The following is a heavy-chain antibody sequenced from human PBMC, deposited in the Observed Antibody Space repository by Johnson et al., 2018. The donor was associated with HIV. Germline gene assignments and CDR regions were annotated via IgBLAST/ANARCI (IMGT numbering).Heavy chain of an antibody. J-gene: IGHJ3*01. CDR3: ARDGESQQLPLGDAFDV. D-gene: IGHD6-13*01. Sequence: VQLLETGGGLIQPGGSLRLSCAASGFTVSTHYMGWVLLAPGKGLEWVSVIYSGGSTYYAVSVRGRVTISRDNSRNTLYLQMSSLRAEDTAMYYCARDGESQQLPLGDAFDVWGQGTMVTVSS. V-gene: IGHV3-53*02. CDR2: IYSGGST. CDR1: GFTVSTHY.